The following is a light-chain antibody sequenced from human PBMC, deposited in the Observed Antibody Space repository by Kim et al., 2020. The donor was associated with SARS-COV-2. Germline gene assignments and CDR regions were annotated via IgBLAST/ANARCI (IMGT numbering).Light chain of an antibody. CDR3: SSYADTYTVI. V-gene: IGLV2-11*03. CDR2: DVN. Sequence: GQSVTISCTRTSSDVGGYNYVAWYQQHPAQAPKLMIYDVNKWPSGVPDRFSGSKSGNTASLTISGLQAEDEADYYGSSYADTYTVIFGGGTQLTVL. J-gene: IGLJ2*01. CDR1: SSDVGGYNY.